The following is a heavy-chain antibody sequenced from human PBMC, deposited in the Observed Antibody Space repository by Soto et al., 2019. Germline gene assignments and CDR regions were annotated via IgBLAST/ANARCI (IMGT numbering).Heavy chain of an antibody. V-gene: IGHV1-2*04. CDR3: ARGHRYCSSTSCPYNHYGMDV. J-gene: IGHJ6*02. Sequence: GASVKVSCKASGYTFTGYYMHWVRQAPGQGPEWMGWINPNSGGTNYAQKFQGWVTMTRDTSISTAYMELSRLRSDDTAVYYCARGHRYCSSTSCPYNHYGMDVWGQGTTVTVSS. D-gene: IGHD2-2*01. CDR1: GYTFTGYY. CDR2: INPNSGGT.